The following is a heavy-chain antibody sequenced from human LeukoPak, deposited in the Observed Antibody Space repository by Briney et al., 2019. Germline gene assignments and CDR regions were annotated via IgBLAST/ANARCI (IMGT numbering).Heavy chain of an antibody. J-gene: IGHJ6*02. CDR3: AKDPSSGWYRWSMDV. V-gene: IGHV3-30*18. CDR2: MSNDGDNK. D-gene: IGHD6-19*01. Sequence: GGSLRLSCEASGFSFSSHGMHWVRQAPGKGLEWLALMSNDGDNKDYTDSVKGRFTISRDNSKNTLYLQMNSLTTEDTALYYCAKDPSSGWYRWSMDVWGQGTTVTVSS. CDR1: GFSFSSHG.